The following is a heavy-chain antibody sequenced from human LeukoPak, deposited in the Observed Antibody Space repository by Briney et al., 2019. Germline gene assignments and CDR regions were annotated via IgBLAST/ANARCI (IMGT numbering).Heavy chain of an antibody. D-gene: IGHD3-22*01. CDR2: ISYTGTT. CDR3: AREACIIYSDSRTDAFDI. Sequence: SKTLSLVCTVSGDSTGSHYWTWIRQAPGRGLEWIGYISYTGTTNYNPSLKSRVTISVDTSKSQFSLKLTSVTAADTAIYYCAREACIIYSDSRTDAFDIWGQGTLVTVSS. CDR1: GDSTGSHY. V-gene: IGHV4-59*11. J-gene: IGHJ3*02.